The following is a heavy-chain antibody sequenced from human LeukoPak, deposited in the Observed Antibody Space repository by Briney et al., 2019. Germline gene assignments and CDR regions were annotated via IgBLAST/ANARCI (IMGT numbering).Heavy chain of an antibody. CDR2: LSSTGLTT. CDR3: AKGARSYTSAFFDS. J-gene: IGHJ4*02. Sequence: PGGSLRLSCAASEFTFSSYSMNWVRRAPGKGLEWVSGLSSTGLTTYYTPAVKGRFTISRDNSKNILYLDMNTLRAEDTAVYYCAKGARSYTSAFFDSWGQGTQVTVSS. V-gene: IGHV3-23*01. CDR1: EFTFSSYS. D-gene: IGHD3-10*01.